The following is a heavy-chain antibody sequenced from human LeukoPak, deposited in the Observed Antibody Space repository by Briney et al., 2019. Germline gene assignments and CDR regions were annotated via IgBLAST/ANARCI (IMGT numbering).Heavy chain of an antibody. Sequence: SETLSLTCTVSGGSISSSSYYWGWIRQPPGKGLEWIGYIYYSGSTNYNPSLKSRVTISVDTSKNQFSLKLSSVTAADTAVYYCARAPPLGVTTTDVFDYWGQGTLVTVSS. CDR1: GGSISSSSYY. J-gene: IGHJ4*02. V-gene: IGHV4-61*05. D-gene: IGHD4-17*01. CDR2: IYYSGST. CDR3: ARAPPLGVTTTDVFDY.